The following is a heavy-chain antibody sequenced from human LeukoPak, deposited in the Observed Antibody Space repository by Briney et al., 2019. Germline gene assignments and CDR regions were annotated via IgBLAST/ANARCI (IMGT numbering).Heavy chain of an antibody. CDR1: GGAISTYY. V-gene: IGHV4-59*01. J-gene: IGHJ4*02. CDR2: IYYKGST. CDR3: ARGDLAIVATIPVD. D-gene: IGHD5-12*01. Sequence: PSETLSVTRSVSGGAISTYYWSWIRQPPGKGLEWIGYIYYKGSTNYNPSLKSRVTISVDPSRNQFSLKLTSVTAADTAVYYCARGDLAIVATIPVDWGQGTLVTVSS.